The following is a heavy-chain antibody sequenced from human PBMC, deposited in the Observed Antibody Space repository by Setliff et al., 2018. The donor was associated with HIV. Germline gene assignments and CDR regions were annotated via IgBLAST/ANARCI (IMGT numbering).Heavy chain of an antibody. D-gene: IGHD1-1*01. CDR2: INHHKHT. V-gene: IGHV4-34*01. Sequence: SETLSLTCVVYGGSFGGYYWSWIRQPPGKGLEWIGEINHHKHTNYNPSLKSRVTISVDTSKEQFSLKLTSVTAADTAVYYCARGLEYDHSVGYFDYWGQGMLVTVSS. J-gene: IGHJ4*01. CDR1: GGSFGGYY. CDR3: ARGLEYDHSVGYFDY.